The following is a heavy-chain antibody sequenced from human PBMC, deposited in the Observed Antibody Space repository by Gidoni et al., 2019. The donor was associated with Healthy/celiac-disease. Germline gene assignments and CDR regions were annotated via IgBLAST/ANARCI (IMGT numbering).Heavy chain of an antibody. CDR1: GYTFTSYA. CDR2: INAGNGNT. V-gene: IGHV1-3*01. D-gene: IGHD3-22*01. CDR3: AREPERYYDSSGYYNWFDP. J-gene: IGHJ5*02. Sequence: QVQLVQSGAEVKKPGASVKVSCKASGYTFTSYAMHCVRQASGKRLEWMGWINAGNGNTKYSQKFQGRVTITRDTSASTAYMELSSMRSEDTAVYYCAREPERYYDSSGYYNWFDPWGQGTLVTVSS.